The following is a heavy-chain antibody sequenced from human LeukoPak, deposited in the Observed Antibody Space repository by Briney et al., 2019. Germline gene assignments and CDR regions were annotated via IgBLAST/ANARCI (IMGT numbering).Heavy chain of an antibody. J-gene: IGHJ4*02. CDR1: GVTPSSNT. CDR3: ARRAGEYSHPYDY. Sequence: GSPRLSRTVSGVTPSSNTMSWGRQAPGEGLGWVSFIYSGGNTHYSDSVKGRFTISRDNSKNTLYLQMNSLRADDTAVYYCARRAGEYSHPYDYWGQGTLVTVSS. V-gene: IGHV3-53*01. CDR2: IYSGGNT. D-gene: IGHD4-17*01.